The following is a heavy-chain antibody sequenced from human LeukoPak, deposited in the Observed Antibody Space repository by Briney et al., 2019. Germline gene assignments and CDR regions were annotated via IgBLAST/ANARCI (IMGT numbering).Heavy chain of an antibody. CDR2: IIPIFGTA. CDR1: GGTFSSYA. V-gene: IGHV1-69*05. Sequence: GASVKVSCKASGGTFSSYAISWVRQAPGQGLEWMGRIIPIFGTANYAQKFQGRVTITTDESTSTAYMELSSLRSEDTAVYYCARESPDCSGGSSFSGAFDIWGQGTMVTVSS. D-gene: IGHD2-15*01. J-gene: IGHJ3*02. CDR3: ARESPDCSGGSSFSGAFDI.